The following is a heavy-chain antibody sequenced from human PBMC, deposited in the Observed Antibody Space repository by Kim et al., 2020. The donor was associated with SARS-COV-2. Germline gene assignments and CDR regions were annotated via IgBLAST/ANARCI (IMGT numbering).Heavy chain of an antibody. CDR2: TTRSGDGS. D-gene: IGHD1-26*01. CDR1: GFIFSDYA. J-gene: IGHJ4*02. Sequence: GGSLRLSCTGSGFIFSDYAIHWVRRAPGKGLEYVSATTRSGDGSFYADSVEGRFTISRDNSKSTLYLQMNSLILEDTSMYYCVRYGRSYGAVLWGQGTLVMVSS. V-gene: IGHV3-64D*06. CDR3: VRYGRSYGAVL.